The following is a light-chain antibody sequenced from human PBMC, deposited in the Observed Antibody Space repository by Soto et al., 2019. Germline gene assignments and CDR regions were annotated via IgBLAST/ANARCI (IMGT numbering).Light chain of an antibody. CDR1: QTISND. CDR2: GAS. J-gene: IGKJ4*01. V-gene: IGKV3-15*01. Sequence: EVVMTQSPATVSVSPGEGVTLSCRASQTISNDLAWYQQKPGQAPRLLIYGASTRATGVPARFSGGGSGTXXTLXISILXXXXFAFYYCQQNNKWXPVTFGGGTXV. CDR3: QQNNKWXPVT.